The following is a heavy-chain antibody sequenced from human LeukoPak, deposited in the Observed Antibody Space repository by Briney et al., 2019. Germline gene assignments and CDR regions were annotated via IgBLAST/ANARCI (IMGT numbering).Heavy chain of an antibody. V-gene: IGHV1-2*02. CDR3: AREGYFDWFNWFDP. CDR2: INPNSGGT. J-gene: IGHJ5*02. CDR1: GYTFTGYY. D-gene: IGHD3-9*01. Sequence: ASVKLFCKASGYTFTGYYMHWVRQAPGQGLEWMGWINPNSGGTNYAQKFQGRVTVTRDTSISTAYMELSRLRSDDTAVYYCAREGYFDWFNWFDPWGQGTLVTVSS.